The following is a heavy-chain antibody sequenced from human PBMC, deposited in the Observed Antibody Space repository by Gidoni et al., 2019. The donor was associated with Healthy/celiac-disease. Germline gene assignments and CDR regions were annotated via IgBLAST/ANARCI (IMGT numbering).Heavy chain of an antibody. CDR3: ARVPIGFYWYFDL. D-gene: IGHD2-15*01. CDR1: GFTFSRYA. V-gene: IGHV3-30-3*01. Sequence: QVQLVESGGGVVQPGRSLRLSCAASGFTFSRYAMHWVRQAPGKGLEWVAVISYDGSNKYYADSVKGRFTISRDNSKNTLYLQMNSLRAEDTAVYYCARVPIGFYWYFDLWGRGTLVTVSS. J-gene: IGHJ2*01. CDR2: ISYDGSNK.